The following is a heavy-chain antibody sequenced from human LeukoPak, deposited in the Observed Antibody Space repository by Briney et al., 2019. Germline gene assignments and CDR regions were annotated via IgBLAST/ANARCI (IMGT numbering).Heavy chain of an antibody. V-gene: IGHV3-23*01. CDR1: GFTFSSYA. J-gene: IGHJ4*02. Sequence: GGSLRLSCAASGFTFSSYAMSWVRQAPGKGLEWVSAISGSGGSTYYADSVKGRFTISRDNSKNTLYLQMDSLRAEDTALYYCARGQQLVKTDWGQGTLVTVSS. D-gene: IGHD6-13*01. CDR3: ARGQQLVKTD. CDR2: ISGSGGST.